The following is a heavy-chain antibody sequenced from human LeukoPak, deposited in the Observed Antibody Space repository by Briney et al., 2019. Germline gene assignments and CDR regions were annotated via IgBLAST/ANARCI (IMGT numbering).Heavy chain of an antibody. V-gene: IGHV4-59*01. CDR2: IYYSGST. CDR1: GVAIRTAY. CDR3: ARSSGWHFDY. D-gene: IGHD6-19*01. J-gene: IGHJ4*02. Sequence: SETLSLTCSVSGVAIRTAYWGWIRQPPGKGLEWIGYIYYSGSTNYNPSLKSRVTISVDTSKNQFSLKLSSVTAADTAVYYCARSSGWHFDYWGQGTLVTVSS.